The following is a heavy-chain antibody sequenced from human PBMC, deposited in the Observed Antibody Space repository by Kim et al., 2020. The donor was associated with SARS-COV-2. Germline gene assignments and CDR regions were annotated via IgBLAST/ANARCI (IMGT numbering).Heavy chain of an antibody. CDR3: ARDRGYGDYVPLSWYFDL. J-gene: IGHJ2*01. D-gene: IGHD4-17*01. CDR1: GFTFSSYA. V-gene: IGHV3-30*04. Sequence: GGSLRLSCAASGFTFSSYAMHWVRQAPGKGLEWVAVISYDGSNKYYADSVKGRFTISRDNSKNTLYLKMNSLRAEDTAVYYCARDRGYGDYVPLSWYFDLWGRGTLVTVSS. CDR2: ISYDGSNK.